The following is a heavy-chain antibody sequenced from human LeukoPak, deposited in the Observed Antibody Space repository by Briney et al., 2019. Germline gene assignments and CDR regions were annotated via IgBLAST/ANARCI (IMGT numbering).Heavy chain of an antibody. Sequence: TSETLSLTCSVSGGSISSGGYYWSWIRQHPGTGLEWIGYSYYSGNTYYNPPLKSRVIISVDTSQNQFSLKLNSVTAADTAVYYCARGRAAAGIFYWFDPWGQGTLVTVSS. D-gene: IGHD6-13*01. CDR1: GGSISSGGYY. V-gene: IGHV4-31*03. CDR3: ARGRAAAGIFYWFDP. J-gene: IGHJ5*02. CDR2: SYYSGNT.